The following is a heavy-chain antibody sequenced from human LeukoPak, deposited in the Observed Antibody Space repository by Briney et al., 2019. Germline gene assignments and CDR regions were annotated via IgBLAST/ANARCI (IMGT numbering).Heavy chain of an antibody. CDR3: SRDQLYCSGGYCYFDY. Sequence: QPGGSLRLSCAASGFTLSSYWMHWVRKAPGKGLVWVSRIKGDGSSPSYADSVKGRFTISRDNAENTLYLQMNSLRAEDTAVYYCSRDQLYCSGGYCYFDYWGQGTLVTVSS. CDR2: IKGDGSSP. V-gene: IGHV3-74*01. CDR1: GFTLSSYW. D-gene: IGHD2-15*01. J-gene: IGHJ4*02.